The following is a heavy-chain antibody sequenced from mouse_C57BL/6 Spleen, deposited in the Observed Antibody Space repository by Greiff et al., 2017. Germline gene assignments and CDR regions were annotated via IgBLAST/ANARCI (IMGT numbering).Heavy chain of an antibody. CDR1: GYTFTSYW. J-gene: IGHJ3*01. D-gene: IGHD4-1*01. CDR2: IHPSDSDT. CDR3: AIEVWDEGPWFAY. Sequence: QVQLKQPGAELVKPGASVKVSCKASGYTFTSYWMHWVKQRPGQGLEWIGRIHPSDSDTNYNQKFKGKATLTVDKSSSTAYMQLSSLTSEDSAVYYGAIEVWDEGPWFAYWGQGTLVTVSA. V-gene: IGHV1-74*01.